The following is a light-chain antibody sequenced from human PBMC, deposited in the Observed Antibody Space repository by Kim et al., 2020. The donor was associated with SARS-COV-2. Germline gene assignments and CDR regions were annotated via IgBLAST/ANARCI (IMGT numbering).Light chain of an antibody. CDR3: QHYNTYPLT. CDR1: QNIRNW. CDR2: EAS. V-gene: IGKV1-5*03. J-gene: IGKJ4*01. Sequence: ASGGDRVTITCRASQNIRNWLAWYQQKPGKAPKALIYEASNLQSGVPSRFSGSGSGTEFTLTISSLQPDDSATYYCQHYNTYPLTFGGGTKVDIK.